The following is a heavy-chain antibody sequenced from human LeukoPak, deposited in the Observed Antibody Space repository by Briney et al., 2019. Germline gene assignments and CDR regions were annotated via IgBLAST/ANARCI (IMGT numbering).Heavy chain of an antibody. CDR2: IRYDGSNE. CDR1: GFSFNTYG. V-gene: IGHV3-30*02. D-gene: IGHD3-10*01. CDR3: AKGGSMVRGVPNWFDP. J-gene: IGHJ5*02. Sequence: GGSLRLSCAASGFSFNTYGIHWVRRAPGKGLEWVAFIRYDGSNEYYADSVKGRFTISRDNSKNTLYLQMNSLRAEDTAVYYCAKGGSMVRGVPNWFDPWGQGTLVTVSS.